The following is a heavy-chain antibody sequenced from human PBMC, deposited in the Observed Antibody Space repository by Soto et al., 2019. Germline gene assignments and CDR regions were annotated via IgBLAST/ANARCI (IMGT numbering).Heavy chain of an antibody. V-gene: IGHV1-69*12. J-gene: IGHJ6*02. D-gene: IGHD6-19*01. CDR1: GGTFSSYA. CDR2: IIPLFGTA. Sequence: QVQLVQSGAEVKKPGSSVKVSCKASGGTFSSYAINWVRQAPGQGLEWRGGIIPLFGTADYAQKFQGRVTITADESTSTAYMALSSLRSEDTAVYYCARAVAGGVYYYYGMDVGGQGTTVTVSS. CDR3: ARAVAGGVYYYYGMDV.